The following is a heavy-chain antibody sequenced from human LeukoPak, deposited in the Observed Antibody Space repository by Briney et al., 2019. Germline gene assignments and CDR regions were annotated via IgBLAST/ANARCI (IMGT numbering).Heavy chain of an antibody. J-gene: IGHJ4*02. V-gene: IGHV3-53*01. CDR2: IYSGGST. CDR3: ARMYSGSLDY. CDR1: GLTVSTSY. Sequence: PGGSLRLSCAVSGLTVSTSYMNWVRQAPGKGLEWVSVIYSGGSTYYADSVKGRFTISRDNSKNTLYLQMNSLRAEDTAVYYCARMYSGSLDYWGQGTLVTVSS. D-gene: IGHD1-26*01.